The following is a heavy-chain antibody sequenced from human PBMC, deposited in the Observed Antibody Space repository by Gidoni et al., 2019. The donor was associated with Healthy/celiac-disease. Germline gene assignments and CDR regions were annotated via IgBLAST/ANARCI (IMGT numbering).Heavy chain of an antibody. CDR3: ATNFGVVIMGNYPNDAFDI. CDR2: INPNSGGT. V-gene: IGHV1-2*02. CDR1: VDTVTVYY. D-gene: IGHD3-3*01. J-gene: IGHJ3*02. Sequence: QMGQSGAEGKKPRASVKVYCKDSVDTVTVYYMPWVRQAPGQGLEWMGWINPNSGGTNYSQKFQGRVTMPRDTSTITAYMELSMLRSDDTAVYYCATNFGVVIMGNYPNDAFDIWGHGTMVTVSS.